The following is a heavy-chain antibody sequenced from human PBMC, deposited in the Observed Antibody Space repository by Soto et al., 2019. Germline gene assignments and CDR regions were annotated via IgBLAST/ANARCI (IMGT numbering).Heavy chain of an antibody. CDR2: ISGSGASS. D-gene: IGHD3-16*01. CDR3: AKGWGLGSYRCAFDM. Sequence: EVQLLESGGDLVQPGGSLRLSCAGSGFTFTSYAVRLVRQAPGRGLEWVSSISGSGASSYYAASAKGRFTISRDNSKDSLYLKRNSLSAEAMALYYCAKGWGLGSYRCAFDMWGQGTMVTVSS. J-gene: IGHJ3*02. V-gene: IGHV3-23*01. CDR1: GFTFTSYA.